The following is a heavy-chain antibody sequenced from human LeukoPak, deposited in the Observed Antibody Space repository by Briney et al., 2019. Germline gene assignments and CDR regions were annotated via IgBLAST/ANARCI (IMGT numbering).Heavy chain of an antibody. V-gene: IGHV3-74*01. Sequence: PGGSLRLSCGASGFTFSSYWMHWVRQAPGKGLVWVSLINSDGSSTRYADSVKGRFTISRDNAKNTLYLQMNSLRAEDTAVYYCARRAGFEGMYYFGYWGQGTLVTVSS. D-gene: IGHD5-12*01. CDR1: GFTFSSYW. CDR3: ARRAGFEGMYYFGY. J-gene: IGHJ4*02. CDR2: INSDGSST.